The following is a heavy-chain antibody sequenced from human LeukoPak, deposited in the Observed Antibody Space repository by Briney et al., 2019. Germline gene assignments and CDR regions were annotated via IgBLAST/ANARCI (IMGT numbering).Heavy chain of an antibody. CDR3: ARDPRTIFGVVIIPVSGN. CDR1: GYTFTGYY. D-gene: IGHD3-3*01. CDR2: INPNSGGT. V-gene: IGHV1-2*02. Sequence: ALVKVSCKASGYTFTGYYMHWVRQAPGQGLEWMGWINPNSGGTNYAQKFQGRVTMTRDTSISTAYMELSRLRSDDTAVYYCARDPRTIFGVVIIPVSGNWGQGTLVTVSS. J-gene: IGHJ4*02.